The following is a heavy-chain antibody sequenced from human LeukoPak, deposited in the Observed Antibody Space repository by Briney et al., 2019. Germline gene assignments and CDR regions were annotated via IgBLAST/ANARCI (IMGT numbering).Heavy chain of an antibody. CDR1: GFTFSSYG. V-gene: IGHV3-30*18. D-gene: IGHD1-26*01. CDR3: AKDYMGARYYYYGMDV. J-gene: IGHJ6*02. CDR2: ISYDGSNK. Sequence: EPGGSLRLSCAASGFTFSSYGMHWVRQAPGKGLEWVAVISYDGSNKYYADSVKGRFTISRDNSKNTLYLQMNSLRAEDTAVYYCAKDYMGARYYYYGMDVWGQGTTVTVSS.